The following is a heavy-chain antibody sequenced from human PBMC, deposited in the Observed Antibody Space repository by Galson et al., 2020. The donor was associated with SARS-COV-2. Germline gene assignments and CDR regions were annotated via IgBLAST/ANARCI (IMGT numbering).Heavy chain of an antibody. V-gene: IGHV4-39*01. D-gene: IGHD3-9*01. CDR3: ARVDDILTGYYYYGMDV. Sequence: SETLSLTCTVSGGSISSSSYYWGWIRQPPGKGLEWLGSIHYSGRTYYNPSLKSRVTISVDTSKNQFSLKLSSVTAADTAVYYCARVDDILTGYYYYGMDVWGQGTTVTVSS. CDR2: IHYSGRT. J-gene: IGHJ6*02. CDR1: GGSISSSSYY.